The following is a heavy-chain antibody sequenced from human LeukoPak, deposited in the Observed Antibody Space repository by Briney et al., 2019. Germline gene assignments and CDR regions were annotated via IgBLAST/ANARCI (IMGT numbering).Heavy chain of an antibody. D-gene: IGHD3-10*01. CDR2: ISSSSSTI. Sequence: GGSLRLSCAASGFTFSSYSMNWVRQAPGKGLEWVSYISSSSSTIYYADSVKGRFTISRDNSKNTLYLQMNSLKAEDTAVYYCAKEAGVDWGQGTLVTVSS. J-gene: IGHJ4*02. CDR3: AKEAGVD. CDR1: GFTFSSYS. V-gene: IGHV3-48*01.